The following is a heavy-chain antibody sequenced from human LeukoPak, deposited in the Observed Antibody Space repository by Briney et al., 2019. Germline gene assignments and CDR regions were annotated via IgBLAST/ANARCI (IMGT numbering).Heavy chain of an antibody. CDR2: IKSDEYST. CDR1: GFTFTSYW. CDR3: ARVGAAAGSTPYYYYYYMDV. V-gene: IGHV3-74*01. Sequence: GGSLRLSCAASGFTFTSYWMHWVRQAPGKGLVWVSRIKSDEYSTSYADSVKGRFTISRDNAKNSLYLQMNSLRAEDTAFYYCARVGAAAGSTPYYYYYYMDVWGKGTTVTVSS. J-gene: IGHJ6*03. D-gene: IGHD6-13*01.